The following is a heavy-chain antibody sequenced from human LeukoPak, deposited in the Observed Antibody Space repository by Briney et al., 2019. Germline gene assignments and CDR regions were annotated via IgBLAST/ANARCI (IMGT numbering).Heavy chain of an antibody. Sequence: ASVKVSCKASGYTFTSYGISWVRQAPGQGLEWMGWISAYNGNTNYAQKLQGRVTMTTDTSTSTAYMELRSLRSDDTAVYYRARAGVSNPGIAVAGTDYYYYYMDVWGKGTTVTVSS. CDR3: ARAGVSNPGIAVAGTDYYYYYMDV. D-gene: IGHD6-19*01. J-gene: IGHJ6*03. CDR2: ISAYNGNT. V-gene: IGHV1-18*01. CDR1: GYTFTSYG.